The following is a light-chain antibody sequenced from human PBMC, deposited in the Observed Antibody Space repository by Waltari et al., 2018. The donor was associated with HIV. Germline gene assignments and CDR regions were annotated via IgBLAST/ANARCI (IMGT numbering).Light chain of an antibody. V-gene: IGLV7-46*01. CDR1: TGAVTSGHY. CDR2: DTT. Sequence: QAVVTQEPSLTVSPGGTVTLPCGSSTGAVTSGHYPYWFQQKPGQAPRTLIYDTTNKHSWTPARFSGSLRGGKAALTLSGAQPEEEADDYCLLSYSGARLVVFGGGTKLTVL. CDR3: LLSYSGARLVV. J-gene: IGLJ2*01.